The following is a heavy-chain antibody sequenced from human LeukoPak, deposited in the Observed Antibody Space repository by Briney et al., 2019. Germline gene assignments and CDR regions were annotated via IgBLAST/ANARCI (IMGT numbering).Heavy chain of an antibody. CDR1: GFTFSSYS. V-gene: IGHV3-21*01. Sequence: GGSLRLSCAASGFTFSSYSMNWVRQAPGKGLEWVSSISSSSSYIYYADPVKGRFTISRDNAKNSLYLQMNSLRAEDTAVYYCARDLEWDIVVVPAAIAYWGQGTLVTVSS. CDR2: ISSSSSYI. J-gene: IGHJ4*02. D-gene: IGHD2-2*01. CDR3: ARDLEWDIVVVPAAIAY.